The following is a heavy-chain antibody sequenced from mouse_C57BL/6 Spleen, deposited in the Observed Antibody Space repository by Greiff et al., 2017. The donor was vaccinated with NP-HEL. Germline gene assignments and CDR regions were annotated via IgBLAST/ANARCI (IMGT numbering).Heavy chain of an antibody. D-gene: IGHD2-4*01. CDR3: ARGDYDPTWFAY. Sequence: EVNVVESGGGLVQPGGSLKLSCAASGFTFSDYYMYWVRQTPEKRLEWVAYISNGGGSTYYPDTVKGRFTISRDNAKNTLYLQMSRLKSEDTAMYYCARGDYDPTWFAYWGQGTLVTVSA. CDR1: GFTFSDYY. J-gene: IGHJ3*01. V-gene: IGHV5-12*01. CDR2: ISNGGGST.